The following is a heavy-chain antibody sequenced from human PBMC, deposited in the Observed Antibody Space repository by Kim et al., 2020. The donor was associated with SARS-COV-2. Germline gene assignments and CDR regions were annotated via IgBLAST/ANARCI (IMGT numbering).Heavy chain of an antibody. D-gene: IGHD2-2*01. CDR2: INPNSGDT. CDR1: GYTFTGYY. J-gene: IGHJ4*02. CDR3: ARDQSVVVPAAAIIAEINY. Sequence: ASVKVSCKASGYTFTGYYMHWVRQAPGQGLEWMGWINPNSGDTNYAQKFQDWVTMTRNTSISTAYMELSSLRSDDTAVYYCARDQSVVVPAAAIIAEINYWGQGTLVTVSS. V-gene: IGHV1-2*04.